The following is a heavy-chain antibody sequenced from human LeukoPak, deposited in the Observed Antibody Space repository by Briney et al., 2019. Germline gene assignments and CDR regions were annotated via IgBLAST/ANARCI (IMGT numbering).Heavy chain of an antibody. Sequence: RGCLRLSCVASRFSFSDYDMYWVRQAAGRGLEWVSALGTNRDAYYLGSARGRFTISRENVKNSLYLQMNSLGVEDTAVYYCAREWRGIASHYHGMDVSGQGTTVTVSS. V-gene: IGHV3-13*01. J-gene: IGHJ6*02. CDR1: RFSFSDYD. CDR3: AREWRGIASHYHGMDV. D-gene: IGHD6-6*01. CDR2: LGTNRDA.